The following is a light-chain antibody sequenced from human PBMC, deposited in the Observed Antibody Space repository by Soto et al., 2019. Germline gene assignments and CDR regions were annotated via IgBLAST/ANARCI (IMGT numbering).Light chain of an antibody. CDR1: SSDVGDYNY. CDR3: ISYAGSNNRV. Sequence: QSALTQPPSASGSPGQSVTISCTGTSSDVGDYNYVSWYQQHPGKAPKLMIYEVSKRPSGVPDRFSGSKSGNTASLTVSGLQAEDEADYDCISYAGSNNRVFGGGTKVTVL. V-gene: IGLV2-8*01. J-gene: IGLJ3*02. CDR2: EVS.